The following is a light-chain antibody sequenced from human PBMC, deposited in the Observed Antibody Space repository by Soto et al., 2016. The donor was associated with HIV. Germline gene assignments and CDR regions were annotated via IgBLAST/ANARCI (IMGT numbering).Light chain of an antibody. J-gene: IGKJ4*01. V-gene: IGKV1-33*01. CDR2: DAA. CDR1: RDINNF. CDR3: QHYDNLPSLT. Sequence: DIQMTQSPSSLSASVGDRVTITCQASRDINNFLNWYQQKPGKAPKLLIYDAANLETGVPSRFSGSGSGTDFILTINSLQPEDVATYYCQHYDNLPSLTFGGGTQGWRSN.